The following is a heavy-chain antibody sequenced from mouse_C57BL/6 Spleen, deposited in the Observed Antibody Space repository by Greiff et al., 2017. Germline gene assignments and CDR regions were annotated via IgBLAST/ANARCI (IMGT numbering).Heavy chain of an antibody. CDR3: TRAWLDY. CDR2: IDPETGGT. V-gene: IGHV1-15*01. J-gene: IGHJ2*01. Sequence: QVQLQQSGAELVRPGASVTLSCKASGYTFTDYEMHWVKQTPVHGLEWIGAIDPETGGTAYNQKFKGKAILTADKSSSTAYMELRSLTSVDSAVYYCTRAWLDYWGQGTTLTVSS. CDR1: GYTFTDYE.